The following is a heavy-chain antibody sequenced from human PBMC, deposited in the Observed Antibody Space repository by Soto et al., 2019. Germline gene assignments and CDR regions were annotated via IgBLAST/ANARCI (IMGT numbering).Heavy chain of an antibody. J-gene: IGHJ3*02. D-gene: IGHD3-10*01. CDR1: RFTFSSYE. CDR3: ARTEDYYGSGSYYSPDAFDI. CDR2: ISSSGSTI. V-gene: IGHV3-48*03. Sequence: AGSLRLSCAASRFTFSSYEMNWVRQAPGKGLEWVSYISSSGSTIYYADSVKGRFTISRDNAKNSLYLQMNSLRAEDTAVYYCARTEDYYGSGSYYSPDAFDIWGQGTMVTVSS.